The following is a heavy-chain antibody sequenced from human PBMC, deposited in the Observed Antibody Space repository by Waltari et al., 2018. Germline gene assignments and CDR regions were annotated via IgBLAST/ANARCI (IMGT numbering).Heavy chain of an antibody. CDR3: ARVVRFLEWSDAFDI. D-gene: IGHD3-3*01. J-gene: IGHJ3*02. V-gene: IGHV4-30-2*01. CDR1: GGSISSGGYS. CDR2: IYHSGRT. Sequence: QLQLQESGSGLVKPSQTLSLTCAVSGGSISSGGYSWSWIRQPPGKGLEWIGYIYHSGRTYYNPSLKSRVTKAVDRSKNQFSLKLRSVTAADTAVYYCARVVRFLEWSDAFDIWGQGTMVTVSS.